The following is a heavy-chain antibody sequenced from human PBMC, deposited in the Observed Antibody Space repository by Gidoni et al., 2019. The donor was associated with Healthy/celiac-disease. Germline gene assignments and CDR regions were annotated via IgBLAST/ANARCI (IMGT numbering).Heavy chain of an antibody. V-gene: IGHV4-31*03. CDR3: ARASWELYYYYGMDV. D-gene: IGHD1-26*01. CDR1: GCSISSGGSY. J-gene: IGHJ6*02. Sequence: QVQLQESGPGLVKPSQTLSLTCTVSGCSISSGGSYWRWIRQHPGKGLEWIGYIYYRGSTYYNPSLKSRVTISVDTSKNQFSLKLSSATAADTAVYYCARASWELYYYYGMDVWGQGTTVTVSS. CDR2: IYYRGST.